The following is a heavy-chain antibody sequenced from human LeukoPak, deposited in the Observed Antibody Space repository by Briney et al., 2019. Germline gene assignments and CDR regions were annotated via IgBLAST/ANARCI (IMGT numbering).Heavy chain of an antibody. D-gene: IGHD6-13*01. J-gene: IGHJ4*02. V-gene: IGHV3-23*01. CDR3: AKATYSSSWPFDY. Sequence: GGSLRLSCAASGFTFSSYAMSWVRQAPGEGLEWVSATSAGGGRTYYADSVKGRFTISRDNSENTLYLQMSSLRAEDTAVYYCAKATYSSSWPFDYWGQETLVTVSS. CDR1: GFTFSSYA. CDR2: TSAGGGRT.